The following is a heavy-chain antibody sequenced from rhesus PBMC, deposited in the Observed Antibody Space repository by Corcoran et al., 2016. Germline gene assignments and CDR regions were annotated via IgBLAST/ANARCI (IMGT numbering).Heavy chain of an antibody. V-gene: IGHV4-165*01. D-gene: IGHD6-25*01. CDR3: ARDGAAAGTGFDS. Sequence: QVQLQESGPGLVKPSETLSLTCAVSGGSFRGYYWACNRPPPGQGLEWIGYIGGSGERSAYNPSLKSRVTISTDTSKTQFSLEVTSVTAADTAVYYCARDGAAAGTGFDSWGQGILVTVSS. CDR1: GGSFRGYY. CDR2: IGGSGERS. J-gene: IGHJ4*01.